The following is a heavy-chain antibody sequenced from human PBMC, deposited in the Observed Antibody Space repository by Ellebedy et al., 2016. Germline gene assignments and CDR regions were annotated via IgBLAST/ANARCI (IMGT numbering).Heavy chain of an antibody. Sequence: ASVKVSCKASGYTFTSRAMNWVRQAPGQGPEWMGWINTNTGNPTYAHGFTGRFVFSLDTSVSTAYLQISSLKAEDTAVYYCARALSCRGGSCYPVVSWFDPWGQGTLVTVSS. J-gene: IGHJ5*02. CDR1: GYTFTSRA. D-gene: IGHD2-15*01. CDR2: INTNTGNP. CDR3: ARALSCRGGSCYPVVSWFDP. V-gene: IGHV7-4-1*02.